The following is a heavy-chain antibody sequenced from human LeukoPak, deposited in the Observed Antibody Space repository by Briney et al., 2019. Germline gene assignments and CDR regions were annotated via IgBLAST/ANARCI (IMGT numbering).Heavy chain of an antibody. J-gene: IGHJ5*02. D-gene: IGHD3-16*02. CDR1: GGSISSGDYY. CDR2: IYYSGST. V-gene: IGHV4-30-4*01. CDR3: ARESRLGELSPRFDP. Sequence: SQTLSLTCTVSGGSISSGDYYWSWIRQPPGKGLGWIGYIYYSGSTYYNPSLKSRVTISVDTSKNQFSLKLSSVTAADTAVYYCARESRLGELSPRFDPWGQGTLVTVSS.